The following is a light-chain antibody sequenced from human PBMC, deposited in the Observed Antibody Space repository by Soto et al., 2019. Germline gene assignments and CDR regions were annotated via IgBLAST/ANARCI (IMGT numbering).Light chain of an antibody. CDR3: AAWDDSVWV. J-gene: IGLJ3*02. CDR2: NDV. Sequence: QSVLTQPTSASGTPGQAVTISCSGSTSNIGTNTVKWYQQVPGSAPKILIYNDVQRPSGVPDRFSGSKSGTSASLVISGLQSEDEADYYCAAWDDSVWVFGGGTQLTVL. CDR1: TSNIGTNT. V-gene: IGLV1-44*01.